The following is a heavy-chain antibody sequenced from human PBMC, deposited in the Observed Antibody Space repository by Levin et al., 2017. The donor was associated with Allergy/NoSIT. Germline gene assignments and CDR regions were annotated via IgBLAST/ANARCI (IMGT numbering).Heavy chain of an antibody. CDR3: ARVAGYSYGYYFDY. CDR1: GDSISSGGYS. V-gene: IGHV4-30-2*01. Sequence: PSETLSLTCAVSGDSISSGGYSWSWIRQPPGKGLEWIGNIYLSGSTYYNPSLKSRVTISVDRSKNQFSLNLSSVTAADTAVYYCARVAGYSYGYYFDYWGQGPLVTVSS. D-gene: IGHD5-18*01. J-gene: IGHJ4*02. CDR2: IYLSGST.